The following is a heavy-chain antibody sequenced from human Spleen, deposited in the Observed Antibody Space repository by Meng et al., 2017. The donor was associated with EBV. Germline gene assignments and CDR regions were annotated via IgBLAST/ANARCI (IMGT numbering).Heavy chain of an antibody. V-gene: IGHV4-4*02. Sequence: QVQLQESGPELGRPSGTLSLTCAVSGGSISSSTWWTWVRQPPGKGLEWIGEIYHGGDTNYNPSLKSRVTISVDKSKNQFSLKVRSVTAADTAVYYCARRGVDYYDSSAWGWGQGALVTVSS. CDR3: ARRGVDYYDSSAWG. D-gene: IGHD3-22*01. CDR2: IYHGGDT. J-gene: IGHJ4*02. CDR1: GGSISSSTW.